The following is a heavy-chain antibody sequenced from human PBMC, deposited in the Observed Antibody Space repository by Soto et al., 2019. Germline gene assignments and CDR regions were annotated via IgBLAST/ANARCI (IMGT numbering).Heavy chain of an antibody. V-gene: IGHV4-4*02. D-gene: IGHD3-22*01. CDR1: GGSISSSNW. J-gene: IGHJ4*02. CDR2: IYHSGST. Sequence: SETLSLTCAVSGGSISSSNWWSWVRQPPGKGLEWIGEIYHSGSTNYNPSLKSRVTISVDKSKNQFSLKLSSVTAADTAVYYCARLVAGSGYYPTYYFDYWGQGTLVTVSS. CDR3: ARLVAGSGYYPTYYFDY.